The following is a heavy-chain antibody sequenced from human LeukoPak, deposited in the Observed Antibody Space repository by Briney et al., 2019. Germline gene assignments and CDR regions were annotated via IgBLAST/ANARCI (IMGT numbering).Heavy chain of an antibody. J-gene: IGHJ4*02. V-gene: IGHV4-59*01. D-gene: IGHD5-18*01. CDR2: IYYSGST. CDR1: GGSISSYY. CDR3: ARIDRRYSYGLDY. Sequence: PSETLSLTCTVSGGSISSYYWSWIRQPPGKGLEWIGYIYYSGSTNYIPSLKSRVTISVDTSKNQFSLKLSSVTAADTAVYYCARIDRRYSYGLDYWGQGTLVTVSS.